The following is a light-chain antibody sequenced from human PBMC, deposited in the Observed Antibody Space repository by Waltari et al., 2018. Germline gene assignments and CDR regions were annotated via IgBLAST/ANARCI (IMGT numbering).Light chain of an antibody. CDR3: LQYYTTLPA. V-gene: IGKV4-1*01. CDR2: WSS. Sequence: DIVMTQSPDSLAVSLGERATINCKSSQTVLKTSDNKNYLGWYQQKSGQPPKLLLYWSSTRESGVPDRFTGSGSGTDFTLTISSLQPEDVAVYYCLQYYTTLPAFGQGTKEEIQ. CDR1: QTVLKTSDNKNY. J-gene: IGKJ1*01.